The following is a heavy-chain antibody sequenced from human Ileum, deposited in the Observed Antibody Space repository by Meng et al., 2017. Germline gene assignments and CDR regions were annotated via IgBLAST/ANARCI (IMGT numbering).Heavy chain of an antibody. Sequence: QLQLQGSGPGLVEASATLSLTCTFSGDSLSSGTYYWGWIRQPPGKGLEWIGSLYYSGNTYYNPSLRRRITISTATYKNQCSRKLNTVTAADLGVYYCGKAPHYWGQGTLVTVSS. CDR3: GKAPHY. CDR2: LYYSGNT. V-gene: IGHV4-39*07. J-gene: IGHJ4*02. CDR1: GDSLSSGTYY.